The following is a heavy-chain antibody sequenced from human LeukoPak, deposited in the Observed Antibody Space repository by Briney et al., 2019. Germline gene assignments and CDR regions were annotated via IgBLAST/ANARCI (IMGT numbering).Heavy chain of an antibody. CDR3: ARDSLAFRAFDI. J-gene: IGHJ3*02. V-gene: IGHV4-4*07. CDR1: GGSISSYY. D-gene: IGHD3-3*02. CDR2: IYTSGST. Sequence: SETLSLTCSVSGGSISSYYWSWIRQPAGKGLEWIGRIYTSGSTNYNPSLKSRVTMSVDTSKDQSSLNLSSVTAADTAVYYCARDSLAFRAFDIGGQGTMTTVSS.